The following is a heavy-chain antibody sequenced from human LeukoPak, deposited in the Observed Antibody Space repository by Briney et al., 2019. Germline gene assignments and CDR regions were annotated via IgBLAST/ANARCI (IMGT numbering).Heavy chain of an antibody. V-gene: IGHV3-15*01. Sequence: GGSLRLACAASGFTFGNAWMNWVRQAPGKGLEWVGRIKTKQDGGTTDYATTVKGRFTISRDDSRNTLYLQMNSLRTDDTAIYYCTAIREYCDSAGCYSPYFYYYMDVWGKGTTVAVSS. D-gene: IGHD2-15*01. CDR3: TAIREYCDSAGCYSPYFYYYMDV. CDR2: IKTKQDGGTT. CDR1: GFTFGNAW. J-gene: IGHJ6*03.